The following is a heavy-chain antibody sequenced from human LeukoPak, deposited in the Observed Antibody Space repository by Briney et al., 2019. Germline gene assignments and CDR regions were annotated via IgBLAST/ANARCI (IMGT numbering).Heavy chain of an antibody. Sequence: GGSLRLSCAASGFTFGIYDLSWVRQAPGKGLECVSAINRGVGSTYYADSVKGRFTISRDNSKNTLYLQMNNLRADDTAVYYCAKKGQADDDGKPDWGQGTLVTVSS. D-gene: IGHD1-1*01. CDR1: GFTFGIYD. CDR3: AKKGQADDDGKPD. J-gene: IGHJ4*02. CDR2: INRGVGST. V-gene: IGHV3-23*01.